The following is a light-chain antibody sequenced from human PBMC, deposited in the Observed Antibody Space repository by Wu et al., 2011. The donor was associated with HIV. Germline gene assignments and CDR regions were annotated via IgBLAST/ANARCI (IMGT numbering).Light chain of an antibody. CDR1: QSVSGSY. Sequence: EIVLTQSPGTLSLSPGERATLSCRASQSVSGSYLAWYQQKPGQAPRLLIYGASSRATGIPARFSGSGSGTDFTLTISRLEPEDFAVYYCQQYGSSSYTFGQGTKLEIK. J-gene: IGKJ2*01. CDR2: GAS. V-gene: IGKV3-20*01. CDR3: QQYGSSSYT.